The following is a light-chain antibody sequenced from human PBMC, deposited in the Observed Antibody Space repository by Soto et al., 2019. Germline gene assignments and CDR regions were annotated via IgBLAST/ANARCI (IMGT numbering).Light chain of an antibody. J-gene: IGLJ3*02. CDR2: FDK. CDR3: QVWDSSSDPRGV. Sequence: SYELTQPPSVSVAPGKTARIPCGGDNIGRRDVHWYQQKPGQAPVLVIYFDKDRPSGIPERFSGSNSGNTATLTISRVEAGDEADYYCQVWDSSSDPRGVFGGGTKLTVL. V-gene: IGLV3-21*01. CDR1: NIGRRD.